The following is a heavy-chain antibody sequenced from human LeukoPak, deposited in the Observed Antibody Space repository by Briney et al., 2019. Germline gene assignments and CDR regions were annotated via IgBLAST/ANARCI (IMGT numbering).Heavy chain of an antibody. CDR2: IYYSGST. CDR1: GGSISSSSYY. Sequence: SETLSLTCTVSGGSISSSSYYWGWIRQPPGKGLEWIGSIYYSGSTYYNPSLKSRVTISVDTSKNQFSQKLSSVTAADTAVYYCARLEFLGCGELLGAFDIWGQGTMVTVSS. D-gene: IGHD3-10*01. J-gene: IGHJ3*02. V-gene: IGHV4-39*01. CDR3: ARLEFLGCGELLGAFDI.